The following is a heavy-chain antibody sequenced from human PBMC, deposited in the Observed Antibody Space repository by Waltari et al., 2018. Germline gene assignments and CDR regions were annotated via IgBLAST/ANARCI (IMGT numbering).Heavy chain of an antibody. CDR2: INHSGGT. CDR3: ARGPRIAVAGASFDY. Sequence: QVQLQQWGAGLLKPSETLSLPCAVSDGSFSAYYWSWLRQPPGKGLEWIGEINHSGGTNYNPSLKSRVTISVDTSKKQFSLRLNSVTAADTAVYYCARGPRIAVAGASFDYWGQGTQVTVSS. J-gene: IGHJ4*02. CDR1: DGSFSAYY. V-gene: IGHV4-34*01. D-gene: IGHD6-19*01.